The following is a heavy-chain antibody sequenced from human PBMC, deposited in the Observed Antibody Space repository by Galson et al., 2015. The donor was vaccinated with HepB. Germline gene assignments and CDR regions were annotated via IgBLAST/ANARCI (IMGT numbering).Heavy chain of an antibody. CDR2: ISYDGSNK. J-gene: IGHJ3*02. CDR1: GFTFSSYG. Sequence: SLRLSCAASGFTFSSYGMHWVRQAPGKGLEWVAVISYDGSNKYYADSVKGRFTVSRDNSKNTLYLQMNSLRAEDTAVYYCAKDFSSGEWGDAFDIWGQGTMVTVSS. CDR3: AKDFSSGEWGDAFDI. D-gene: IGHD6-19*01. V-gene: IGHV3-30*18.